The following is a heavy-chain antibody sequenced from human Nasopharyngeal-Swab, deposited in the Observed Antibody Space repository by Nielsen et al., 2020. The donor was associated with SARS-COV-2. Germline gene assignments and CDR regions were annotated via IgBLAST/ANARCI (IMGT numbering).Heavy chain of an antibody. J-gene: IGHJ6*02. V-gene: IGHV1-18*01. D-gene: IGHD6-19*01. CDR3: ARDAELAVAGVYYYYGMDV. Sequence: ASVKVSCQASGYTFTSYGISWVRQAPGHGLEWMGWISAYNGNTNYAQKLQGRVTMTTDTSTSTAYMELRSLRSDDTAVYYCARDAELAVAGVYYYYGMDVWGQGTTVTVSS. CDR1: GYTFTSYG. CDR2: ISAYNGNT.